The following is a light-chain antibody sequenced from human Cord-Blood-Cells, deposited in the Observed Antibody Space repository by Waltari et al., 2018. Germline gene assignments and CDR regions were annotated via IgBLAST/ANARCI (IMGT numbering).Light chain of an antibody. CDR2: YKSDSDK. Sequence: QAVLTQPSSLSASPGASASLTYTLRSGINVGTYRIYWYQQKPGSPPQSLLRYKSDSDKQQGSGVPSRFAGSKDASANAGILLISGLQSEDEADYYCMIWHSSAWVFGGGTKLTVL. CDR1: SGINVGTYR. J-gene: IGLJ3*02. CDR3: MIWHSSAWV. V-gene: IGLV5-45*03.